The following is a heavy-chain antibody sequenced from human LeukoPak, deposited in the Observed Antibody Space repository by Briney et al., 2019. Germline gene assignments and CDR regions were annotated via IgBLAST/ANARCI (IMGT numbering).Heavy chain of an antibody. Sequence: PGESLKISCKGSGYSFTSYWIGWVRQMPGKGLEWMGIIYPGDSDTRYSPSFQGQVTISADKSINTAYLQWSSLKASDTAMYYCARSYYDFWSGYSPFCYWGQGTLVTVSS. D-gene: IGHD3-3*01. CDR1: GYSFTSYW. J-gene: IGHJ4*02. V-gene: IGHV5-51*03. CDR2: IYPGDSDT. CDR3: ARSYYDFWSGYSPFCY.